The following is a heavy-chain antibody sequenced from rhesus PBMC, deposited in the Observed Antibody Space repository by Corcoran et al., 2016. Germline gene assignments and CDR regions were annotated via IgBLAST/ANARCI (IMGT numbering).Heavy chain of an antibody. D-gene: IGHD4-23*01. V-gene: IGHV4-122*02. CDR3: ARDTAWSSNFLDY. J-gene: IGHJ4*01. Sequence: QVQLQESGPGLVKPSETLSLTCAVSGGSISSGYYYWSWIRQPPGKGLEWIGYLTYSGSTSYNPSLKSRVTISRDTSKNQFSLKLSSVTAADTAVYYCARDTAWSSNFLDYWGQGVLVTVSS. CDR2: LTYSGST. CDR1: GGSISSGYYY.